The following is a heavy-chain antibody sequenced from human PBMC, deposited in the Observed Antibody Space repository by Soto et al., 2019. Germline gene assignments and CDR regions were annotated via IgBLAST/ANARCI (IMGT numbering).Heavy chain of an antibody. D-gene: IGHD3-10*01. CDR3: ARGDRGGSGSPASYYFSGLDV. J-gene: IGHJ6*02. CDR1: RFTFSDYA. CDR2: VSANGDIT. Sequence: EVQVLESGGDLVQPGGSLRLSCAASRFTFSDYAMTWVRQAPGKGLDWVSSVSANGDITYYADSVKGRFTISRDNSNNTLLLQMNSLRAEDTALFYCARGDRGGSGSPASYYFSGLDVWGQGTTVTVSS. V-gene: IGHV3-23*01.